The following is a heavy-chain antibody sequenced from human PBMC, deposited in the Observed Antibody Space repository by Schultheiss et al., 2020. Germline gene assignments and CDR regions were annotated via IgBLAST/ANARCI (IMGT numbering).Heavy chain of an antibody. CDR1: GFTFSSYS. Sequence: GGSLRLSCAASGFTFSSYSMNWVRQAPGKGLEWVSAISGSSGSTYYADSAKGRFTISRDNSKNTLYLQMNSLRAEDTAVYYCARDLAAADTFDYWGQGTLVTVSS. CDR2: ISGSSGST. J-gene: IGHJ4*02. D-gene: IGHD6-13*01. CDR3: ARDLAAADTFDY. V-gene: IGHV3-23*01.